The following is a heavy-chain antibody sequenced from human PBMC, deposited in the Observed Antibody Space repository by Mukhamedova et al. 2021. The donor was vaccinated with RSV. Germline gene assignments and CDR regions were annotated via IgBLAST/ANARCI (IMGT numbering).Heavy chain of an antibody. CDR2: IYYSGST. Sequence: WIRQPPGKGLEWIGYIYYSGSTIYNPSLKSRVTISVDTSKNQFSLKLSSVTAADTAVYYCARFGDYRDYWGQGTLVTVSS. J-gene: IGHJ4*02. V-gene: IGHV4-59*01. CDR3: ARFGDYRDY. D-gene: IGHD4-17*01.